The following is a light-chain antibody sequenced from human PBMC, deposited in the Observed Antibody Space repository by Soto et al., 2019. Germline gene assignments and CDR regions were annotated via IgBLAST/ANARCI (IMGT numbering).Light chain of an antibody. CDR1: SSNIGSNY. CDR2: RNN. Sequence: QSVLTQPPSASGTPGQRVTISCSGSSSNIGSNYVYWYQQLPGTAPKLLIYRNNQRPSGVPDRFSGSKSGTSASLAISGLPSEDEADYYCAAWDDSLSGPLFGGGTKLTVL. CDR3: AAWDDSLSGPL. V-gene: IGLV1-47*01. J-gene: IGLJ2*01.